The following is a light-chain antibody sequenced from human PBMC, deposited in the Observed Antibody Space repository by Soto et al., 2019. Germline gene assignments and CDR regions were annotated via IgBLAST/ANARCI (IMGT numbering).Light chain of an antibody. J-gene: IGLJ1*01. Sequence: QSALTQPPSASGSPGQSVTISCTGTNSDVAAHNQVSWYQQHPGKVPKHMIYEVNKRPSGVPDRFSDSKSGNTASLTVSGVQAEDEADYYCHSYAGSDNYVFGTGTKLTVL. V-gene: IGLV2-8*01. CDR1: NSDVAAHNQ. CDR2: EVN. CDR3: HSYAGSDNYV.